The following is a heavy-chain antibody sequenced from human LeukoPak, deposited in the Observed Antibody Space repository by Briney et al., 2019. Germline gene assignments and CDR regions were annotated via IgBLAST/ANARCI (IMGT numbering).Heavy chain of an antibody. D-gene: IGHD6-19*01. J-gene: IGHJ4*02. Sequence: SETLSLTCTVSGGSVSDYYWSWIRQSPGKGLEWIGYIYYTETSYNPSLKSRVTISADTSKKHFSLILTSVTAADTALYFCAGDRGAVAGYFDYLGQGAQVTVSS. CDR3: AGDRGAVAGYFDY. V-gene: IGHV4-59*02. CDR2: IYYTET. CDR1: GGSVSDYY.